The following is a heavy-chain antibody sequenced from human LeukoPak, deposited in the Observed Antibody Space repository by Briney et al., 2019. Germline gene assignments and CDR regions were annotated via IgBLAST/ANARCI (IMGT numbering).Heavy chain of an antibody. CDR1: EFTFSSHA. J-gene: IGHJ3*02. Sequence: GGSLRLSCAASEFTFSSHAMIWVRQAPGKGLEWVSSITSTSSDIFYTDSVKGRFTISRDNAKSSLYLQMNSLRAEDTAVYYCARSQSAFDIWGQGTMVTVSS. CDR3: ARSQSAFDI. V-gene: IGHV3-21*01. CDR2: ITSTSSDI.